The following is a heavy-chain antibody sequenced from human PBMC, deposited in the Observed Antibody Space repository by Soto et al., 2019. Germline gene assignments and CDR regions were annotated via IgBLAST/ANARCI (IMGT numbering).Heavy chain of an antibody. Sequence: PGGSLRLSCAASGFTFSGYVMNWVRLAPGEGLEWVSTVTASGGSTFYADSVKGRFTISRDNSKNTLDLQMNSLRVDDTAIYYCVRSWGYWGRGIVVTVSS. V-gene: IGHV3-23*01. CDR2: VTASGGST. CDR3: VRSWGY. CDR1: GFTFSGYV. J-gene: IGHJ4*02. D-gene: IGHD6-13*01.